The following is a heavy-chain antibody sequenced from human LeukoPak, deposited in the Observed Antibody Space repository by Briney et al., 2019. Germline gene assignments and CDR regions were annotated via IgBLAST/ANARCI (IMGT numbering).Heavy chain of an antibody. D-gene: IGHD3-10*01. V-gene: IGHV3-48*04. CDR1: ELIFRREG. Sequence: PTVSLRLKKITAELIFRREGRTRWRQSPEKKLKWVSYISGTGTTIYYADSVKGRFTISRDNAKYSLHLQMDSLRADDTAVYSCARGGLGSWTFDSWGQGTLVTVSS. J-gene: IGHJ4*02. CDR3: ARGGLGSWTFDS. CDR2: ISGTGTTI.